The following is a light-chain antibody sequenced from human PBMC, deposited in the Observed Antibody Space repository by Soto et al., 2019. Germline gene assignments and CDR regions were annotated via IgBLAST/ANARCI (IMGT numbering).Light chain of an antibody. CDR2: GAS. Sequence: EIVLTQSPGTLSLSPGERATLSCRASQSVSSSDLAWYQQKPGQAPRLLIYGASTRATGVPARFSGSGSGTEFTLTVSSLQSEDFAVYFCQQYNNWPTFGQGTKVEIK. CDR3: QQYNNWPT. V-gene: IGKV3-15*01. CDR1: QSVSSSD. J-gene: IGKJ1*01.